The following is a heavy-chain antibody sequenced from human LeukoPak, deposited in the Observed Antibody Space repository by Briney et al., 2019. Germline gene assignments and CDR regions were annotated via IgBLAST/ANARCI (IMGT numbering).Heavy chain of an antibody. CDR1: GFTFSNYA. Sequence: GGSLRLSCAASGFTFSNYAMSWVRQAPGKGLEWVSTISASGGSTYYADSVKGRFTISRDNSKNTLYLQMNSLRAEDTAVYYCAKYGSGSYYYYYYYMDVWGKGTTVTVSS. V-gene: IGHV3-23*01. CDR2: ISASGGST. CDR3: AKYGSGSYYYYYYYMDV. J-gene: IGHJ6*03. D-gene: IGHD3-10*01.